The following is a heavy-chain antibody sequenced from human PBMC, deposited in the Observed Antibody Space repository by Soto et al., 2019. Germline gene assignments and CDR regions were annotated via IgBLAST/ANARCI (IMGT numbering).Heavy chain of an antibody. CDR3: ARSSTSATYVDY. CDR2: IYYSGST. CDR1: GGFTSRGGYY. D-gene: IGHD2-2*01. V-gene: IGHV4-31*03. Sequence: SESRSRTGTVAGGFTSRGGYYGSWIRQDPGKGLEWIGYIYYSGSTYYNPSLKSRVTISVDTSKNQFSLKLSSVTAADTAVYYCARSSTSATYVDYWGQGTLVTVS. J-gene: IGHJ4*02.